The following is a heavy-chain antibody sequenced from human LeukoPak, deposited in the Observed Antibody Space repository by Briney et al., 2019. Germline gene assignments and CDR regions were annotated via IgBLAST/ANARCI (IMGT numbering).Heavy chain of an antibody. Sequence: SGTLSLTCAVSGGSISSSNWWSWVRQPPGKGLEWIGEIYHSGSTNYNPSLKSRVTISVDKSKNQFSLKLSSVTAADTAVYYCARATGVAAAGTLSNYYYYMDVWGKGTTVTVSS. CDR2: IYHSGST. CDR3: ARATGVAAAGTLSNYYYYMDV. J-gene: IGHJ6*03. D-gene: IGHD6-13*01. CDR1: GGSISSSNW. V-gene: IGHV4-4*02.